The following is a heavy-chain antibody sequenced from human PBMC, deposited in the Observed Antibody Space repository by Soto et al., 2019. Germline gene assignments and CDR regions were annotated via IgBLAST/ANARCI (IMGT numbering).Heavy chain of an antibody. CDR2: IYKRTTT. Sequence: SETLSLTCSVSGDSISTIDYFWAWIRQPPGQALEYIGYIYKRTTTYYNPSFESRVAISLDTSKSQFSLNVTSVTAADTAVYFCARGRYCLTGRCFPNWFDSWGQGTLVIVSS. J-gene: IGHJ5*01. D-gene: IGHD2-15*01. CDR3: ARGRYCLTGRCFPNWFDS. V-gene: IGHV4-30-4*01. CDR1: GDSISTIDYF.